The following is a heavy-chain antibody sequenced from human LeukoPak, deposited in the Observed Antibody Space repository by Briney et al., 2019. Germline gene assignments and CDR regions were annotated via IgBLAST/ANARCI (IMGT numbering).Heavy chain of an antibody. CDR3: ARDRTKSPNAFDI. CDR2: IYYSGST. Sequence: SETLSLTRTVSGGSISSYHWSWIRQPPGKGLEWIGYIYYSGSTNYNPSLKSRVTLSVDTSKNQFSLKLSSVTAADTAVYYCARDRTKSPNAFDIWGQGTMVTVSS. CDR1: GGSISSYH. J-gene: IGHJ3*02. V-gene: IGHV4-59*01. D-gene: IGHD2-8*01.